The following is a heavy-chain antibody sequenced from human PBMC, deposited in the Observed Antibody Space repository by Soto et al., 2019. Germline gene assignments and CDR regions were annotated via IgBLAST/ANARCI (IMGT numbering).Heavy chain of an antibody. CDR2: IYYSGST. V-gene: IGHV4-59*01. CDR1: GGSISSYY. D-gene: IGHD3-10*01. CDR3: ARDGRLLWFGELLYTLPYGMDV. J-gene: IGHJ6*02. Sequence: PSETLSLTCTVSGGSISSYYWSWIRQPPGKGLEWIGYIYYSGSTNYNPSLKSRVTISVGTSKNQFSLKLSSVTAADTAVYYCARDGRLLWFGELLYTLPYGMDVWGQGTTVTVSS.